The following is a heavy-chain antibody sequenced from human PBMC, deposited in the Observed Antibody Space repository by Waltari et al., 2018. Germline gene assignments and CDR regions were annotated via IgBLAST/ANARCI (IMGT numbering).Heavy chain of an antibody. V-gene: IGHV3-9*01. Sequence: EVQLVESGGGLVQHGRSLRLSCAATGFTFDDYAMHWLRQAPGKGLEWVSGISWNSGSIGYADSVKGRFTISRDNAKNSLYLQMNSLRAEDTALYYCAKDTGYDSSGDAFDIWGQGTMVTVSS. D-gene: IGHD3-22*01. CDR1: GFTFDDYA. CDR3: AKDTGYDSSGDAFDI. J-gene: IGHJ3*02. CDR2: ISWNSGSI.